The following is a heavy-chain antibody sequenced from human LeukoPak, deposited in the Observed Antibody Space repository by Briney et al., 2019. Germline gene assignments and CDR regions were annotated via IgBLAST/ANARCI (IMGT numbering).Heavy chain of an antibody. CDR3: ARVGYQPLLFGY. Sequence: ASVKVSCKASGYPFTTHYMHWVRQAPGQGLEWMGIVNPTNTGTTYAQTFQGRLTMTRDTSISTAYMELSRLRSDDTAVYYRARVGYQPLLFGYWGQGTLVTVSS. V-gene: IGHV1-2*02. CDR2: VNPTNTGT. CDR1: GYPFTTHY. J-gene: IGHJ4*02. D-gene: IGHD2-2*01.